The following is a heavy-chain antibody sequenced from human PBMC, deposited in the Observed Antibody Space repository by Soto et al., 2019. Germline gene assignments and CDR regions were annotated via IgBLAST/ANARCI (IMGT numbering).Heavy chain of an antibody. Sequence: ASVKVSCKASGYKFSSYAIHWVRQAPGQRLEWMGWINVGNGNTKYSQKFHDRVTIIRDTSADTAYMEVSSLRSEDTAVYYCARSEETYNAVLTGMHLYYYYFGMDVWGQGTTVTVSS. V-gene: IGHV1-3*01. CDR3: ARSEETYNAVLTGMHLYYYYFGMDV. D-gene: IGHD1-20*01. J-gene: IGHJ6*02. CDR1: GYKFSSYA. CDR2: INVGNGNT.